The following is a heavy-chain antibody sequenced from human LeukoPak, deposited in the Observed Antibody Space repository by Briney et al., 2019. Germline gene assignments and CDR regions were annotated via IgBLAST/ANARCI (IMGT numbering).Heavy chain of an antibody. CDR3: ASGYCTNGVCYTVDY. D-gene: IGHD2-8*01. Sequence: ASVKVSCKASGYTFTGYYMHWVRQTPGQGLEWIGWINPNSGGTNYAQKFQGRVTMTRDTSISTAYMELSRLRSDDTAVYYCASGYCTNGVCYTVDYWGQGTLATVSS. V-gene: IGHV1-2*02. J-gene: IGHJ4*02. CDR2: INPNSGGT. CDR1: GYTFTGYY.